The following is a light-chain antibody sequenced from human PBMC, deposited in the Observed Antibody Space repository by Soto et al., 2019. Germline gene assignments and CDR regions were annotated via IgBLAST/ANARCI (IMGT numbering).Light chain of an antibody. Sequence: SYELTQPPSVSVSPGQTARITCSGDKLGDKYASWYQQKPGQSPVLVIYQDTKRPSGIPERFSGSISGNTASLTIRGTQAMDEADYFCQAWDRGPSYVFGTGTKVTVL. CDR2: QDT. CDR3: QAWDRGPSYV. V-gene: IGLV3-1*01. J-gene: IGLJ1*01. CDR1: KLGDKY.